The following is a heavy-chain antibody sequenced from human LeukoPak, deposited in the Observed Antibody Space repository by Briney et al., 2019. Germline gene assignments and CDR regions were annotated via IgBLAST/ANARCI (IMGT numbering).Heavy chain of an antibody. Sequence: ASVKVSCKASGYTFTGQHVHWVRQAPGQGLEWMGWINPNSGGTNSAQKFKGRVTMTRDTSISTAYMELRRLRSDDTAVYYCASGAVASFFQHWGQGTLVTVSS. V-gene: IGHV1-2*02. D-gene: IGHD6-19*01. CDR2: INPNSGGT. CDR1: GYTFTGQH. CDR3: ASGAVASFFQH. J-gene: IGHJ1*01.